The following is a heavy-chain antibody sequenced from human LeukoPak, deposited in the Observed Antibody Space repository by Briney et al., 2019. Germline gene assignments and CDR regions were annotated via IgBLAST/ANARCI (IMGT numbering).Heavy chain of an antibody. D-gene: IGHD3-22*01. Sequence: SETLSLTCSVSGVSISSGSNYWGWIRQPPGKTLEWIGSIYSSGSTYYNPSLKSRVIILIDTSKNQFSLKLSSVTAADTAVYYCARASITMIVVASGGAFDYWGQGTLVTVSS. CDR2: IYSSGST. V-gene: IGHV4-39*07. CDR3: ARASITMIVVASGGAFDY. J-gene: IGHJ4*02. CDR1: GVSISSGSNY.